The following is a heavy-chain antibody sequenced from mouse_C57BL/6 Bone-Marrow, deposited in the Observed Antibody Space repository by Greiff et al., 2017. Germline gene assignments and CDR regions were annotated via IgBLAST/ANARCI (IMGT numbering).Heavy chain of an antibody. J-gene: IGHJ4*01. CDR3: ARLDAYLPFYAMDY. D-gene: IGHD2-1*01. CDR1: GYTFTSYW. V-gene: IGHV1-69*01. CDR2: IDPSDSYT. Sequence: QVQLQQPGAELVMPGASVKLSCKASGYTFTSYWMHWVQQRPGQGLEWIGEIDPSDSYTNYNQKLKGKSTLTVDKSSSTAYMQLSSLTSEDSAVYYCARLDAYLPFYAMDYWGQGTSVTVSS.